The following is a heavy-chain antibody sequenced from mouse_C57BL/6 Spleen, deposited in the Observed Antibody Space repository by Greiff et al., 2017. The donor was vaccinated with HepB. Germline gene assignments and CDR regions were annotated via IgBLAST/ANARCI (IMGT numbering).Heavy chain of an antibody. CDR1: GFTFSSYA. Sequence: EVQRVESGGGLVKPGGSLKLSCAASGFTFSSYAMSWVRQTPEKRLEWVATISDGGSYTYYPDNVKGRFTISRDNAKNNLYLQMSHLKSEDTAMYYCARDSDYWGQSTTLTVSS. CDR2: ISDGGSYT. J-gene: IGHJ2*01. V-gene: IGHV5-4*01. CDR3: ARDSDY.